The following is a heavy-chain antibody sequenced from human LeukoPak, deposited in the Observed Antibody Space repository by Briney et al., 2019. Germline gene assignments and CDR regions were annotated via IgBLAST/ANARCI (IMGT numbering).Heavy chain of an antibody. V-gene: IGHV3-23*01. Sequence: GGSLRLSCAASGFTFSSYTFSTYAMSWVRQAPGKGLEWASAVSGSGVSTYYADSVKGRFTISRDNSKNTLYLQMNGLRAEDTAVYYCAKGVEDSGIYYYYYMDVWGKGTTVTASS. CDR3: AKGVEDSGIYYYYYMDV. CDR1: GFTFSSYTFSTYA. J-gene: IGHJ6*03. D-gene: IGHD2-15*01. CDR2: VSGSGVST.